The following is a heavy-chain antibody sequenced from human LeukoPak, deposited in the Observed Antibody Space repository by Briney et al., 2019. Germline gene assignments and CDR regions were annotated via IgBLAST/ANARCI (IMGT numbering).Heavy chain of an antibody. CDR3: ARATDSSGPYSGFDY. V-gene: IGHV4-59*01. D-gene: IGHD3-22*01. CDR1: GGSISSYY. CDR2: IYYSGST. J-gene: IGHJ4*02. Sequence: SETLSLTCTVSGGSISSYYWSWIRQPPGKGLEWIGYIYYSGSTNYNPSLKSRVTISVDTSKNQFSLKLSSVTAADTAVYYCARATDSSGPYSGFDYWGQGTLVTVSS.